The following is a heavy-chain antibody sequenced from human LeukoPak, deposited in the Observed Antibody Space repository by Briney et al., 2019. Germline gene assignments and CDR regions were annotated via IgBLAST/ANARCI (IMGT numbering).Heavy chain of an antibody. CDR1: GYSMSSDYY. CDR3: ARDRPLLSGWSWFDP. CDR2: IFHGGTT. D-gene: IGHD6-19*01. V-gene: IGHV4-38-2*02. J-gene: IGHJ5*02. Sequence: PSETLSLTCVVSGYSMSSDYYWAWIRQPPGKGLEWIGTIFHGGTTYYSLSLKSRVTISLDTSKSQFSLKLLSVTAADTAVYYCARDRPLLSGWSWFDPWGQGTLVTVSS.